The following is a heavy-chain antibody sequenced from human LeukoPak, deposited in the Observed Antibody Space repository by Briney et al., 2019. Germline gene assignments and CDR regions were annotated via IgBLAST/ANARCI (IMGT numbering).Heavy chain of an antibody. V-gene: IGHV1-69*04. D-gene: IGHD3-22*01. CDR1: GYTFNKYG. CDR2: IIPILGIA. Sequence: SVKASCKASGYTFNKYGISWVRQAPGQGLEWMGRIIPILGIANYAQKFQGRVTITADKSTSTAYMELSSLRSEDTAVYYCARRAYYYDSSGLSWGQGTLVTVSS. J-gene: IGHJ5*02. CDR3: ARRAYYYDSSGLS.